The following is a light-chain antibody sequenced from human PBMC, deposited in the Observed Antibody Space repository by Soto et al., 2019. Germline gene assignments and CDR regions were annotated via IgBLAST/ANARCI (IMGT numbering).Light chain of an antibody. V-gene: IGKV3-20*01. J-gene: IGKJ1*01. CDR2: GAS. CDR3: QQYDSSPRT. CDR1: QSVSSSS. Sequence: EIVFTQSPGTLSFSPGERATLSCRASQSVSSSSLAWYQQKPGQAPRLLIYGASSRATGIPDRFSGSGSGTDFTLTISRLEPEDFAVYYCQQYDSSPRTFGQGTKVDIK.